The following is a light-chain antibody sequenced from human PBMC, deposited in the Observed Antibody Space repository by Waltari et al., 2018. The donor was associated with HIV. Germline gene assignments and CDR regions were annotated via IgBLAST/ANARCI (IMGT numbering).Light chain of an antibody. Sequence: SSELTQDPAVSVALGQTVRITCQGDSLRSYYASWYQQKPGQAPVLLIYGKNNRPSGIPDRFSGASSGNTASLTITGAQAEDEADYYCNSRDSSGNHLMVFGGGTKLTVL. CDR3: NSRDSSGNHLMV. J-gene: IGLJ2*01. V-gene: IGLV3-19*01. CDR2: GKN. CDR1: SLRSYY.